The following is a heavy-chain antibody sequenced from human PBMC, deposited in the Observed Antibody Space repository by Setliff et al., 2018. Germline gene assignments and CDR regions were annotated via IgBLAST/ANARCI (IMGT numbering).Heavy chain of an antibody. V-gene: IGHV3-21*04. D-gene: IGHD6-19*01. CDR3: AKVGVVAGLDAFDI. CDR2: ISTSSSYI. Sequence: PGGSLRLFCAASGFTFSSYSMNWVRQAPGKGLEWVSSISTSSSYIYYADSVKGRFTISRDNAKNSLSLQMNNLRAEDTAVYYCAKVGVVAGLDAFDIWGQGTMVTVSS. CDR1: GFTFSSYS. J-gene: IGHJ3*02.